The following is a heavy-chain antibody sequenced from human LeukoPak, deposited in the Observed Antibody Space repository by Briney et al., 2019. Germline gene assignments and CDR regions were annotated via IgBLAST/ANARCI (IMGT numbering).Heavy chain of an antibody. Sequence: PSETLSLTCTVSGGSISSYYWSWIRQPPGKGLEWIGCIYYSGSTNYNPSLKSRVTISVDTSKNQFSLKLSSVTAADTAVYYCARITMVRGVTNYYYYGMDVWGKGTTVTVSS. CDR2: IYYSGST. CDR3: ARITMVRGVTNYYYYGMDV. CDR1: GGSISSYY. D-gene: IGHD3-10*01. J-gene: IGHJ6*04. V-gene: IGHV4-59*01.